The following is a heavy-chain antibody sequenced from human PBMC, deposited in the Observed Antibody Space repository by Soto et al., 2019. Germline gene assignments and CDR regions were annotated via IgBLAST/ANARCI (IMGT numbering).Heavy chain of an antibody. CDR3: AHRAGGRVRGVEAFDI. J-gene: IGHJ3*02. CDR2: IYWEDDK. CDR1: GFSLSNSGVG. V-gene: IGHV2-5*02. Sequence: QLTLKESGPTLVKPTQTLTLTCTFSGFSLSNSGVGVGWIRQPPGQALEWLALIYWEDDKRYSPSLKSRLTITKDTSNQVVLTMTNLDCVYTATYYCAHRAGGRVRGVEAFDIWGQGTMVTVSS. D-gene: IGHD3-10*01.